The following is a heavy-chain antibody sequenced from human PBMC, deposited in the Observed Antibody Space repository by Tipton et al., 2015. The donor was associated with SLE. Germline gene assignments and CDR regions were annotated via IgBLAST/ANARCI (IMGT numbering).Heavy chain of an antibody. V-gene: IGHV4-59*01. Sequence: TLSLTCTVSGGSISSYYWSWIRQPPGKGLEWIGYIYYSGSTNYNPSLKSRVTISVDTSKNQFSLKLSSVTAADTAVYYCARGDIVATTVDYWGQGTLVTVSS. CDR1: GGSISSYY. CDR3: ARGDIVATTVDY. CDR2: IYYSGST. J-gene: IGHJ4*02. D-gene: IGHD5-12*01.